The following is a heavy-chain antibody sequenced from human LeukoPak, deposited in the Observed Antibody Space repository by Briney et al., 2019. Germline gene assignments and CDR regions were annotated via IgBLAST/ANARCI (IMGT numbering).Heavy chain of an antibody. CDR2: IYYSGST. CDR3: ARGGNGIVGATTFDY. Sequence: PSETLSLTCTVSGGSISSSSYYWGWIRQPPGKGLEWIGSIYYSGSTYYNPSLKSRVTISVDTSKNQFSLKLSSVTAADTAVYYCARGGNGIVGATTFDYWGQGTLVTVSS. V-gene: IGHV4-39*07. D-gene: IGHD1-26*01. CDR1: GGSISSSSYY. J-gene: IGHJ4*02.